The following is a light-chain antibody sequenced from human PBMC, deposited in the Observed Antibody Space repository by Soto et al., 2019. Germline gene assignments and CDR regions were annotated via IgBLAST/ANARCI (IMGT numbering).Light chain of an antibody. CDR3: SSYTSSTTLEV. V-gene: IGLV2-14*01. J-gene: IGLJ2*01. Sequence: QSVLTQPASVSGSPGQSITISCTGTSSDVGRYNYVSWYQQHPGKAPKLMIYDVSNRPSGVSNRFSGSKSGNTASLTISGLQAEDEADYYCSSYTSSTTLEVFGGGTQLTVL. CDR1: SSDVGRYNY. CDR2: DVS.